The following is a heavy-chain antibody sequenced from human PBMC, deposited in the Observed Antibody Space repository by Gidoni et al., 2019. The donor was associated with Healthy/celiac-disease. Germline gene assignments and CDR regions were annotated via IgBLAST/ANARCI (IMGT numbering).Heavy chain of an antibody. D-gene: IGHD5-18*01. CDR1: GFTFSSYE. CDR2: ISSSSSTI. CDR3: ARALRGYSYGRPYYYYGMDV. V-gene: IGHV3-48*03. Sequence: EVQLVESGGGLVQPGGSLRLSCAASGFTFSSYEMNWVRQAPGKGLEWVSYISSSSSTIYYADSVKGRFTISRDNAKNSLYLQMNSLRAEDTAVYYCARALRGYSYGRPYYYYGMDVWGQGTTVTVSS. J-gene: IGHJ6*02.